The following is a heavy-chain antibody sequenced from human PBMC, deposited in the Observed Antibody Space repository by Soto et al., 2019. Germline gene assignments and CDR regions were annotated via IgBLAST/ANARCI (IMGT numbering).Heavy chain of an antibody. J-gene: IGHJ4*02. CDR2: IWHDGSEE. V-gene: IGHV3-33*01. D-gene: IGHD2-8*01. Sequence: QGHLLQSGGGVVRPGKSLTLSCEASGFTFNNHGAHWVRQAPGKGLEWVAVIWHDGSEEYYADSVKGRFTISRDNFKNTLSLRMNGLTVDDTAVYYCARDVGHCTRPSCYSGFESWGQGSLVTVSS. CDR3: ARDVGHCTRPSCYSGFES. CDR1: GFTFNNHG.